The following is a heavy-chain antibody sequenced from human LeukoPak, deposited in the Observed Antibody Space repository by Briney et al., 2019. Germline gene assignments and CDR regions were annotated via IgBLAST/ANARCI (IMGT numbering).Heavy chain of an antibody. CDR2: ISGSGGST. CDR3: AKSHYYDSSGYTYYYYGMDV. CDR1: GFTFSSYA. Sequence: GGSLRLSCAASGFTFSSYAMSWVRQAPGKGPEWVSAISGSGGSTYYADSVKGRFTISRDNSKNTLYLQMNSLRAEDTAVYYCAKSHYYDSSGYTYYYYGMDVWGQGTTVTVSS. V-gene: IGHV3-23*01. D-gene: IGHD3-22*01. J-gene: IGHJ6*02.